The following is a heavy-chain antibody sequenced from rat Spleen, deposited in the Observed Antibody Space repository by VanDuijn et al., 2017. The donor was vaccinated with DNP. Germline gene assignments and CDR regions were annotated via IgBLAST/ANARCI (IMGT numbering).Heavy chain of an antibody. CDR3: ASLNYGSYGY. Sequence: QVQLKESGPGLVQPSQTLSLTCTVSGFSLTSYGVRWVRQPPGEGLEWVGTLWSGGSTDYNSALESRLSISRDTSKSQVFLKMNSLQTEDTAMYFCASLNYGSYGYWGQGVMVTVSS. D-gene: IGHD1-3*01. V-gene: IGHV2-16*01. CDR1: GFSLTSYG. J-gene: IGHJ2*01. CDR2: LWSGGST.